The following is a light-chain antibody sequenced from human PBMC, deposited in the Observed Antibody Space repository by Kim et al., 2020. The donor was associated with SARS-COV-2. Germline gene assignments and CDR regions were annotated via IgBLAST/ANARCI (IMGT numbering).Light chain of an antibody. J-gene: IGKJ1*01. CDR2: AAS. CDR1: QTISGY. Sequence: ASVEDIVTITCRASQTISGYLDWYQQKPGKATKLLIYAASSLLGGVPSRFSGSGSGTDFTLTISSLQPEDFATYHCQQSYSTPPTFGQGTKVDIK. V-gene: IGKV1-39*01. CDR3: QQSYSTPPT.